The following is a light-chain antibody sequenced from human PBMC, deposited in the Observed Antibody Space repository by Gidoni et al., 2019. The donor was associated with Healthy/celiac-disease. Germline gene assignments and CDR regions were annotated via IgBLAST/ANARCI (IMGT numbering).Light chain of an antibody. Sequence: EIVLTQSPDTLSLSPGERATLSCRASQRVSSSYLAWYQQKPGQAPRLLIYGASSRATGIPDQFSGSGSGTDFTLTISRLEPEDFAVYYCQQYGSSPPDTFGQGTKLEIK. CDR3: QQYGSSPPDT. CDR2: GAS. J-gene: IGKJ2*01. CDR1: QRVSSSY. V-gene: IGKV3-20*01.